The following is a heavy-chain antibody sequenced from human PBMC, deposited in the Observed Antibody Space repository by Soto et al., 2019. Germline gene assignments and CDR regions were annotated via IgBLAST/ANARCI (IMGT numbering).Heavy chain of an antibody. CDR3: AKGGWRDDY. CDR2: ISDSGGST. J-gene: IGHJ4*02. V-gene: IGHV3-23*01. D-gene: IGHD2-15*01. Sequence: VQLLESGGGLVQPGGSLRLSCAVSGFTFSTYTMSWVRQAPGTGLEWVSVISDSGGSTYYADSVKGRFTISRDNSKNTLYLEMTSLRAEATDVDYCAKGGWRDDYGGQGTRVSV. CDR1: GFTFSTYT.